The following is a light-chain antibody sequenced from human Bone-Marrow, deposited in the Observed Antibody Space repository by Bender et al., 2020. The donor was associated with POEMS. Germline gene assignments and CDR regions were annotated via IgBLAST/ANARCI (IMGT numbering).Light chain of an antibody. V-gene: IGLV2-14*01. J-gene: IGLJ3*02. CDR3: SSYTGSSTLL. CDR2: EVS. CDR1: SSDVGAYNY. Sequence: QSALTQPASVSGSPGQSITISCTGTSSDVGAYNYVSWYQQHPGKAPRLLIYEVSTRPSGVPDRFSGSKSGNTASLTISGLQAEDEADYYCSSYTGSSTLLFGGGTKLTVL.